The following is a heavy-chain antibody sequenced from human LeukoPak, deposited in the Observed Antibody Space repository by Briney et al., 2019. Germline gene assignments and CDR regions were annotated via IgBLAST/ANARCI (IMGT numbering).Heavy chain of an antibody. CDR2: ISSSNSYI. J-gene: IGHJ6*02. CDR1: GFTFSSYS. CDR3: SRAYCGGDCYFSKIYYYYGMDV. Sequence: GGSLRLSCAASGFTFSSYSMNWVRQAPGKGLEWVSSISSSNSYIYYADSVKGRFTLSRDNAKNSLYLQMHSLRAEDTAVYYCSRAYCGGDCYFSKIYYYYGMDVWGQGTTVTVSS. D-gene: IGHD2-21*02. V-gene: IGHV3-21*01.